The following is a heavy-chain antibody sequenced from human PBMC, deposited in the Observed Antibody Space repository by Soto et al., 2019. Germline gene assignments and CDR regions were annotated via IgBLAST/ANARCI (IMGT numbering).Heavy chain of an antibody. D-gene: IGHD2-21*02. CDR2: IYHSGST. CDR3: ARDGSTVVTPYYYGMDV. V-gene: IGHV4-4*02. CDR1: GGSISSSNW. J-gene: IGHJ6*02. Sequence: SETLSLTCAVSGGSISSSNWWSWVRQPPGKGLEWIGEIYHSGSTNYNPSLKSRVTISVDKSKNQFSLKLTSVTAADTAVYYCARDGSTVVTPYYYGMDVWGQGTTVTVSS.